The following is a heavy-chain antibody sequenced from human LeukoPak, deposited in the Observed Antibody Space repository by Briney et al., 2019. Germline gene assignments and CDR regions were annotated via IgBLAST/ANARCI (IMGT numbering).Heavy chain of an antibody. V-gene: IGHV3-48*01. CDR1: GFTFSSHS. CDR2: ISSSSTII. J-gene: IGHJ4*02. D-gene: IGHD2-2*01. Sequence: GGSLRLSCVASGFTFSSHSMNWVRQAPGKGLEWISYISSSSTIIHYVDSVKGRFTISRDNSKNTLYLQMNSLRAEDTAVYYCARDGTGYQLPSLYYFDYWGQGTLVTVSS. CDR3: ARDGTGYQLPSLYYFDY.